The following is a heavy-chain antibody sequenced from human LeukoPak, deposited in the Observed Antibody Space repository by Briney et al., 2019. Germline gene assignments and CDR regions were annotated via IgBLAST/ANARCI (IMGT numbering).Heavy chain of an antibody. J-gene: IGHJ5*02. Sequence: SETLSLTCAVYGGSFSGYYWSLIRQPPGKGLEWIGEINHSGSTNYNPSLKSRVTISVDTSKNQFSLKLSSVTAADTAVYYCARGGVVPAATKYNWFDPWGQGTLVTVSS. CDR1: GGSFSGYY. V-gene: IGHV4-34*01. CDR2: INHSGST. D-gene: IGHD2-2*01. CDR3: ARGGVVPAATKYNWFDP.